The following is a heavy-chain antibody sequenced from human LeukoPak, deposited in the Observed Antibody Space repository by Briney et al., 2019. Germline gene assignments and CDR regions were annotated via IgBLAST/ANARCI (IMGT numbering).Heavy chain of an antibody. D-gene: IGHD4-17*01. Sequence: GASVKVSCKVSGYTLSDLAMHWVRPAPGKGLEWMGGLDPEDGEAIYAQPLQGRVTMTEDTSSDTAYMVLSSLRSEDTAVYYCATRNFGDYGAFDIWGQGTMVTVSS. CDR1: GYTLSDLA. V-gene: IGHV1-24*01. CDR2: LDPEDGEA. CDR3: ATRNFGDYGAFDI. J-gene: IGHJ3*02.